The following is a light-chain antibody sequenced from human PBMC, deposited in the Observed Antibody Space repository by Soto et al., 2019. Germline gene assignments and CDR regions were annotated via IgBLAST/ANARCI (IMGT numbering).Light chain of an antibody. Sequence: SYELTQPPSVSVSPGQTASISCSGDKLGNKFACWYQQRPGQSPVLVIYQNNKRPSGIPERFSASNSGNTATLTISGTQAMDEADYYCQAWDRTNDVLFGGGTKLIVL. V-gene: IGLV3-1*01. CDR3: QAWDRTNDVL. J-gene: IGLJ2*01. CDR1: KLGNKF. CDR2: QNN.